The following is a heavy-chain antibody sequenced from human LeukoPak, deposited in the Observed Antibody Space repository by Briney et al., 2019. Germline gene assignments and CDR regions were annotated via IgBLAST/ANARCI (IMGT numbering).Heavy chain of an antibody. Sequence: SETLSLTCTVSGGSISSGGSYWSWIRQHPGKGLEWIGYIYYSGSTYYNPSLTSRVTISVDTSKNQYSLNLSSVTAADTAVYYCASKKDFWSGYYTGIISWGQGTLVTVSS. CDR1: GGSISSGGSY. D-gene: IGHD3-3*01. CDR2: IYYSGST. CDR3: ASKKDFWSGYYTGIIS. J-gene: IGHJ5*02. V-gene: IGHV4-31*03.